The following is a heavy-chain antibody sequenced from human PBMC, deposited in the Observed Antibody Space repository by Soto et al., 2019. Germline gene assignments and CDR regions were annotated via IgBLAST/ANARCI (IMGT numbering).Heavy chain of an antibody. CDR3: ARAVGIAVAGTLDY. D-gene: IGHD6-19*01. CDR1: GFTFSSYG. J-gene: IGHJ4*02. V-gene: IGHV3-30*03. CDR2: ISYDGSNK. Sequence: QVQLVESGGGVVQPGRSLRLSCAASGFTFSSYGMHWVRQAPGKGLEWVAVISYDGSNKYYADSVKGRFTISRDNSKNTLYLQMNSLRAEDTAVYYCARAVGIAVAGTLDYWGQGTLVTVSS.